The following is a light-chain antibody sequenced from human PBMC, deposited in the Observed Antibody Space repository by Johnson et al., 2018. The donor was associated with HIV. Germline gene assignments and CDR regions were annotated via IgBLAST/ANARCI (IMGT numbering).Light chain of an antibody. CDR3: GTWDSSLSAYV. CDR1: SSNIGNNY. V-gene: IGLV1-51*02. Sequence: QSVLTQSPSVSAAPGQKVTISCSGSSSNIGNNYVSWYQQLPGTAPKLLIYENNKRPSGIPARFSGSKSGTSATRGITGLQTGDEADYYCGTWDSSLSAYVFGTGTKVTVL. J-gene: IGLJ1*01. CDR2: ENN.